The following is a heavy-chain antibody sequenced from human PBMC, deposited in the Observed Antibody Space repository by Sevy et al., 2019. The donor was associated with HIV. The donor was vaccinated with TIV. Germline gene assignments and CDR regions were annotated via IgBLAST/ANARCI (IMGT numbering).Heavy chain of an antibody. D-gene: IGHD3-10*01. V-gene: IGHV3-13*01. CDR1: GFILSSYD. J-gene: IGHJ3*02. CDR2: IGTAGDT. Sequence: GGSLRLSCAASGFILSSYDMHWVRQATGKGLEWVSAIGTAGDTYYPGAVKGRLTISRENAKNSLYLQMNSLRAGDTAVYYCARGHYGSGTDAFDIWGQGSMVTVSS. CDR3: ARGHYGSGTDAFDI.